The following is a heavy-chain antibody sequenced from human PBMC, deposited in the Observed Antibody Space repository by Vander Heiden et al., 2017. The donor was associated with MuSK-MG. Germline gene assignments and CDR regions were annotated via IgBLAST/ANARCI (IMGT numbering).Heavy chain of an antibody. V-gene: IGHV3-72*01. J-gene: IGHJ4*01. CDR3: AREGSSGWFYFDC. CDR2: TRNKANSYTT. D-gene: IGHD6-19*01. Sequence: EVQLVESGGGLVQPGGSLRLSCAASGFTFSDHYMDWVRQAPGKGLEWVGRTRNKANSYTTEYAAAVKGRFTISRDDSKNSLYLQMKSMKTEDTAVYYCAREGSSGWFYFDCWGHGTKVTVHS. CDR1: GFTFSDHY.